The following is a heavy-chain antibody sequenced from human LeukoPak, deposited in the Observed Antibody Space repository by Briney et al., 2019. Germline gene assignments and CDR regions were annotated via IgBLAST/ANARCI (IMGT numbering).Heavy chain of an antibody. J-gene: IGHJ4*02. Sequence: GGSFRLSCAASGFSFRDYAMHWVRQPPGKGLEWVSAISGSGGSTYYADSVKGRFTISRDNSKNTLYLQMNSLRAEDTAVYYCAKSLSSVAGTVYWGQGTLVTVSS. CDR3: AKSLSSVAGTVY. V-gene: IGHV3-23*01. CDR1: GFSFRDYA. D-gene: IGHD6-19*01. CDR2: ISGSGGST.